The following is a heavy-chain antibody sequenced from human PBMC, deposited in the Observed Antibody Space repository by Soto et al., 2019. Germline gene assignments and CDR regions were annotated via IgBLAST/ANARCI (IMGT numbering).Heavy chain of an antibody. J-gene: IGHJ4*02. Sequence: PSETLSLTCAVYGGSGGSFSGYYWSWIRQPPGKGLEWIGYMYNTGSTIYNPSLKSRVTISVDTSKKQFSLKLNSVTAADTAVYYCARKCSICCTWPLLDHLGRGTLVTVSS. V-gene: IGHV4-59*02. CDR2: MYNTGST. CDR3: ARKCSICCTWPLLDH. D-gene: IGHD3-10*02. CDR1: GGSGGSFSGYY.